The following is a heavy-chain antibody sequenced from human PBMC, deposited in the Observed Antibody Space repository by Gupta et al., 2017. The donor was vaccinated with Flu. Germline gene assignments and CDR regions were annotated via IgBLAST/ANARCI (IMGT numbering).Heavy chain of an antibody. CDR3: AKDLSASAYGRPIDY. V-gene: IGHV3-23*01. CDR1: GFTFRNYG. J-gene: IGHJ4*02. Sequence: QLLESGGGWVQPGGSLRLSCAASGFTFRNYGMTWVRQAPGKGLEWVSTISGSASNRHYADSVKGRFTISRDNSKNTLYLQVNSLRAEDTALYYCAKDLSASAYGRPIDYWGQGTRVTVSS. CDR2: ISGSASNR. D-gene: IGHD5-12*01.